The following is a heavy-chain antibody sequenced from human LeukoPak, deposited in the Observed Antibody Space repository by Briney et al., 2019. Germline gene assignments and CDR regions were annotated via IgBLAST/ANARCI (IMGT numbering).Heavy chain of an antibody. J-gene: IGHJ4*02. CDR1: GFTFSSYS. Sequence: PGGSLRLSCAASGFTFSSYSMNWVRQAPGKGLEWVSSISSSSSYIYYADSVKGRFTISRDNAKNSLYLQMNSLRAEDTAIYYCAKDAAAAGSAYYFEYWGQGTLVTVSS. CDR3: AKDAAAAGSAYYFEY. CDR2: ISSSSSYI. V-gene: IGHV3-21*04. D-gene: IGHD6-13*01.